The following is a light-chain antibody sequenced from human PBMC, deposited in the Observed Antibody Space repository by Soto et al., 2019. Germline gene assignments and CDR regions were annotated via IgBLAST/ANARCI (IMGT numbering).Light chain of an antibody. CDR3: CSYAGSSTLI. V-gene: IGLV2-23*02. CDR1: SSDVGSYNL. Sequence: QSVLTQPASVSGSPVRSITISCTGTSSDVGSYNLVSWYQQHPGKAPKLMIYEVSKRPSGVSNRFSGSKSGNTASLTISGLQAEDEADYYCCSYAGSSTLIFGTGTKVTVL. CDR2: EVS. J-gene: IGLJ1*01.